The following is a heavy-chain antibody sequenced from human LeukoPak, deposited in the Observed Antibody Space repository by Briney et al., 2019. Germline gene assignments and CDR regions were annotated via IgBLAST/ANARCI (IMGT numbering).Heavy chain of an antibody. D-gene: IGHD6-6*01. J-gene: IGHJ3*02. Sequence: GSTNYNPSLKSRVTMSEDTSKNQFSLKLISVTAADTAVYYCARVNHSSSSGGAFDIWGQGTMVSVSS. CDR3: ARVNHSSSSGGAFDI. V-gene: IGHV4-4*07. CDR2: GST.